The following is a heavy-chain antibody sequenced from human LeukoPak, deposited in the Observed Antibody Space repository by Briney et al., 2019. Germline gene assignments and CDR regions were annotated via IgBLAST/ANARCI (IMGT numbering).Heavy chain of an antibody. J-gene: IGHJ4*02. CDR2: IRYDESDK. D-gene: IGHD1-1*01. CDR1: GFTFSSYG. CDR3: AKSQLG. Sequence: GGSLRLSCAASGFTFSSYGMHWVRQAPGKGLDWVAFIRYDESDKYYADSVKGRFTISRDNSKNTLFLQMNDLRPEDTAVYYCAKSQLGWGQGTLVTVSS. V-gene: IGHV3-30*02.